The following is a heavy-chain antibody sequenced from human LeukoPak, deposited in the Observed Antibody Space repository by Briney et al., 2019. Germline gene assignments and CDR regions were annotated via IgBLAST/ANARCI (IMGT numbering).Heavy chain of an antibody. CDR3: AKAPVTSCRGAFCYPFDY. Sequence: PSETLSLTCTVSGGSISSYDWSWVRQAPGKGLEWVSAMSSSDDGRYYAASVRGRFTISRDTSRSTLYLQMNSLRAEDAAVYYCAKAPVTSCRGAFCYPFDYWGQGTLVTVSS. V-gene: IGHV3-23*01. D-gene: IGHD2-15*01. J-gene: IGHJ4*02. CDR1: GGSISSYD. CDR2: MSSSDDGR.